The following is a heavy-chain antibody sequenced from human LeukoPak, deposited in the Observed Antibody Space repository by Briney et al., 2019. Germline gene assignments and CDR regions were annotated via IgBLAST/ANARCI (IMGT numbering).Heavy chain of an antibody. D-gene: IGHD1-26*01. CDR2: ISGSSGII. CDR3: VKDSPPRYSGSPPAY. CDR1: GFTFNTYT. J-gene: IGHJ4*02. Sequence: GGSLRLSCAASGFTFNTYTMNWVRQAPGEGLEWVSYISGSSGIIDYADSVRGRFTISRDNAKNSLYLQMNSLRADDTAVYYCVKDSPPRYSGSPPAYWGQGTLVTVSS. V-gene: IGHV3-48*01.